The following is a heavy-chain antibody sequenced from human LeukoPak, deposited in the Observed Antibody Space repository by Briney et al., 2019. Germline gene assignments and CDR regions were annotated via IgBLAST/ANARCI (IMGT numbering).Heavy chain of an antibody. CDR1: GDSVSSNGAA. V-gene: IGHV6-1*01. CDR2: TYYRSKWYN. Sequence: SQTLSLTCAISGDSVSSNGAAWNWIRQSPSRGLEWLGRTYYRSKWYNDYAVSVKSRITINPDTSKNQFSLQLNSVTPEDTAVYFCAREITRGYSLQYYFDYWGQGTLVTVSS. D-gene: IGHD5-18*01. J-gene: IGHJ4*02. CDR3: AREITRGYSLQYYFDY.